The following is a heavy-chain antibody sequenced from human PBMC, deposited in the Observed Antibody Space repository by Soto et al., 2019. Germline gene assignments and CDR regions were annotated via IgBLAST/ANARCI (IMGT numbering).Heavy chain of an antibody. CDR3: AKYQASGQGSSDS. CDR1: GFTFNIYG. Sequence: GGSLRLSCAASGFTFNIYGMHWVRQAPDKGLEWVALISYDGSNQYYADSVKGRFTISRDNSKNTLFLQMNSLRADDTAVYYCAKYQASGQGSSDSWGPAPLLTVSS. D-gene: IGHD2-2*01. CDR2: ISYDGSNQ. V-gene: IGHV3-30*18. J-gene: IGHJ4*02.